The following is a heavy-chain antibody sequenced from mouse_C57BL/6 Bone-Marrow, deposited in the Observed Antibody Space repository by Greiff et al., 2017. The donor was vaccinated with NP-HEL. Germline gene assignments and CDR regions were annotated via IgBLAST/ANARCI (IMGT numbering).Heavy chain of an antibody. CDR1: GFTFSSYA. D-gene: IGHD2-4*01. CDR2: ISDGGSYT. V-gene: IGHV5-4*01. Sequence: EVQVVESGGGLVKPGGSLKLSCAASGFTFSSYAMSWVRQTPEKRLEWVATISDGGSYTYYPDNVKGRFTISRDNAKNNLYLQMSHLKSEDTAMYYCARAFPIYYEYDVGFAYWGQGTLVTVSA. J-gene: IGHJ3*01. CDR3: ARAFPIYYEYDVGFAY.